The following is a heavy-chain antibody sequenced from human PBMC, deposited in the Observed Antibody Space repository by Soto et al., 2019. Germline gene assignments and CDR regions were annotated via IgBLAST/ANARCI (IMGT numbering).Heavy chain of an antibody. CDR3: AKDVGGAARYWFDS. CDR1: GFTFDDYA. D-gene: IGHD6-6*01. Sequence: EVQLVESGGGVVQPGRSLRLTCAASGFTFDDYAMHWVRQAPGKGLEWVAGISWNSGTICYADSVKAQFTISRDNAKNSLYLEVTSVRPEDTALYYCAKDVGGAARYWFDSWGQGTLVTVSS. V-gene: IGHV3-9*01. J-gene: IGHJ5*01. CDR2: ISWNSGTI.